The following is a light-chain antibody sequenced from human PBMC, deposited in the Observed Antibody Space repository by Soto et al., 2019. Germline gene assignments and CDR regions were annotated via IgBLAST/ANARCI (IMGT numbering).Light chain of an antibody. CDR2: EAT. CDR1: SGDVGTYDL. V-gene: IGLV2-14*02. CDR3: SSFTSSSTWV. J-gene: IGLJ3*02. Sequence: QSALTQPASVSGSPGQSITISCTGTSGDVGTYDLVSWYQHHPGAAPKLMIYEATRRPSGISNRFSGSKSDNTASLTISGLQTEDEADYYCSSFTSSSTWVFGGGTKLTVL.